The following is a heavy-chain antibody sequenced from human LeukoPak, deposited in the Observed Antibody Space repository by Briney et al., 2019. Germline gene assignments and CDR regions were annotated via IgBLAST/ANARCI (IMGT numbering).Heavy chain of an antibody. Sequence: ASVKVSCKASGFTFTSSAMQWVRQARGQRLEWIGWIVVGSGNTNYAQKFQERVTITRDMSTSTAYMALSSLRSEDTAVYYCAASSGSGMSMGYWGQGTLVTVSS. J-gene: IGHJ4*02. CDR2: IVVGSGNT. CDR1: GFTFTSSA. CDR3: AASSGSGMSMGY. V-gene: IGHV1-58*02. D-gene: IGHD3-10*01.